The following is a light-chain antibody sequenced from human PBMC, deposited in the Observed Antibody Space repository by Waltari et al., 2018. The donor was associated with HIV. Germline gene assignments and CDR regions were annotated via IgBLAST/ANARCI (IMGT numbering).Light chain of an antibody. J-gene: IGKJ4*01. V-gene: IGKV1-39*01. CDR3: QQSYSTPLT. Sequence: QLTQSPSSLSASSGDNVTISCRASQTIETYLNWYHQKPGKAPNLLIHGASSLQSGVPSRFSGSGSGTQFTLTISSLQPEDCGIYYCQQSYSTPLTFGGGTKL. CDR1: QTIETY. CDR2: GAS.